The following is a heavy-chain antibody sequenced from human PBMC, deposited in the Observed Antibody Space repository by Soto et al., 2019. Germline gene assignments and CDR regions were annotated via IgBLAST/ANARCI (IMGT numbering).Heavy chain of an antibody. J-gene: IGHJ5*02. CDR2: IYYSGRT. CDR1: GGSISGYY. V-gene: IGHV4-59*01. CDR3: ARIGPTNRHWFDP. Sequence: QVQLQESGPGLVKPSETLSLTCTVSGGSISGYYWSWIRQPPGKGLEWIGDIYYSGRTDYNPSLKSRVTISVDMSKNQFSLKVKSVTAADTAVYYCARIGPTNRHWFDPWGQGTLVIVSS.